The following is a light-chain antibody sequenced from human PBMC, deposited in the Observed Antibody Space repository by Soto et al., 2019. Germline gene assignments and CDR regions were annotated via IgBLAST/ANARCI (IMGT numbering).Light chain of an antibody. J-gene: IGLJ2*01. CDR1: SSDVGSYNL. Sequence: QSALTQPASVSGSPGQSITISCTGTSSDVGSYNLVSWYQQHPGKAPKLLIYEGSKRPSGVANRFSGSKSGNTASLTISGLQAEDEADYYCCSSAGVSALDFGGGTKVTVL. V-gene: IGLV2-23*01. CDR2: EGS. CDR3: CSSAGVSALD.